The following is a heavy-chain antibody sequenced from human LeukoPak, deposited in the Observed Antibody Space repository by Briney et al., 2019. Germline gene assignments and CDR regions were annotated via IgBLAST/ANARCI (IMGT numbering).Heavy chain of an antibody. Sequence: RGGSLRLSCAASGFSFSSYWMRWVRQAPGKGLVWVARIKSDGSSTSCADSVKGRFTISRDNAKNTLYLQMNSLRAEDTAVYYCARAGEYYDSSGFGSGIDCWGQGILVTVAS. J-gene: IGHJ4*02. V-gene: IGHV3-74*01. CDR3: ARAGEYYDSSGFGSGIDC. CDR2: IKSDGSST. CDR1: GFSFSSYW. D-gene: IGHD3-22*01.